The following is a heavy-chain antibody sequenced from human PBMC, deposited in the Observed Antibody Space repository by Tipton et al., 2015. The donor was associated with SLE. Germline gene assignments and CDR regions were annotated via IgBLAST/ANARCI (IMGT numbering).Heavy chain of an antibody. V-gene: IGHV4-39*07. CDR2: IYYSGST. J-gene: IGHJ4*02. D-gene: IGHD2-15*01. CDR1: GGSISSSSYY. CDR3: ATPSTTLDGSGWH. Sequence: TLSLTCTVSGGSISSSSYYWGWIRQPPGKGLEWIGSIYYSGSTYYNPSLKSRVTISVDTSKNQFSLKLSSVTAADTAVYYCATPSTTLDGSGWHWGQGTLVTVSS.